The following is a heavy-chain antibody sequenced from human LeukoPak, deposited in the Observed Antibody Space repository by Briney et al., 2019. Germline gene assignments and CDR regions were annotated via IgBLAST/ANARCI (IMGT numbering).Heavy chain of an antibody. CDR3: AKDLHSAGTIVPINGMDV. CDR1: GFTFSSYA. D-gene: IGHD2-2*01. J-gene: IGHJ6*02. Sequence: GGSLRLSCAASGFTFSSYAMSWVRQAPGKGLEWVSAISGSGGSTCYADSVKGRFTISRDNSKNTLYLQMNSLRAEDTAVYYCAKDLHSAGTIVPINGMDVWGQGTTVTVSS. V-gene: IGHV3-23*01. CDR2: ISGSGGST.